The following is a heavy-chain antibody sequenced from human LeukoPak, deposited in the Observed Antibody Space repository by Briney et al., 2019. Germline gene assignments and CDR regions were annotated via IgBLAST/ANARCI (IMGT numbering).Heavy chain of an antibody. CDR3: ARDKIQLWSGDYYYGMDV. Sequence: GGSLRLSCAASGFTFSSYSMNWVRQAPGRGLEWVAIVSYDGSNKYYAESVKGRFTISRDNSKNTLYLQMNSLRVEDAAVYYCARDKIQLWSGDYYYGMDVWGQGTTVTVSS. J-gene: IGHJ6*02. CDR1: GFTFSSYS. CDR2: VSYDGSNK. D-gene: IGHD5-18*01. V-gene: IGHV3-30*03.